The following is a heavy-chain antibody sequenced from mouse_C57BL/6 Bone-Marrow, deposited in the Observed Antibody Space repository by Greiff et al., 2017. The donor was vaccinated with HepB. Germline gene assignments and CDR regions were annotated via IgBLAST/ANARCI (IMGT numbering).Heavy chain of an antibody. CDR3: ARSDGYRFAY. CDR2: INPYNGGT. CDR1: GYTFTDYY. J-gene: IGHJ3*01. Sequence: VQLQQSGPVLVKPGASVKMSCKASGYTFTDYYMNWVKQSHGKSLEWIGVINPYNGGTSYNQKFKGKATLTVDKSSSTAYMELNSLTSEDSAVYYCARSDGYRFAYWGQGTLVTVSA. V-gene: IGHV1-19*01. D-gene: IGHD2-3*01.